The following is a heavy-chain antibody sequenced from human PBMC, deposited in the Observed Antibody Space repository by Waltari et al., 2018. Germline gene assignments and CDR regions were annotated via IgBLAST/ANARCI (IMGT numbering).Heavy chain of an antibody. CDR2: ISYDGGNK. CDR3: ARDGGEAARRWFYYYYMDV. CDR1: GFTFSSYG. V-gene: IGHV3-30-3*01. J-gene: IGHJ6*03. D-gene: IGHD6-6*01. Sequence: QVQLVESGGGVVQPGRSLRLSCAASGFTFSSYGLHWVRQAPGKGLEWVAVISYDGGNKYHADSVKGRFTISRDNSKNTLYLQMNSLRAEDTAVYYCARDGGEAARRWFYYYYMDVWGRGTTVTISS.